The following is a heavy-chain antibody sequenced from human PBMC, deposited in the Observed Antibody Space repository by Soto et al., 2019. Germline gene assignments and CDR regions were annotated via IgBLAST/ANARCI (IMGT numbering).Heavy chain of an antibody. V-gene: IGHV1-69*13. D-gene: IGHD5-18*01. J-gene: IGHJ4*02. CDR3: ARGAMANFDY. Sequence: ASVKVSCKASGGTFGSQGIAWVRQAPGQGLEWMGGFIAMLGTPTYAKKVQGRATISADESLTSSYLELRSLRSEDTGVYFCARGAMANFDYWGQGTVVTVSS. CDR2: FIAMLGTP. CDR1: GGTFGSQG.